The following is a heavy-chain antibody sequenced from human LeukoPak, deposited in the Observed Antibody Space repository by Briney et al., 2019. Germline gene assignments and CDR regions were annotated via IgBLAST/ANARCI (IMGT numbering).Heavy chain of an antibody. D-gene: IGHD3-10*01. J-gene: IGHJ4*02. Sequence: GGSLRLSCAASGFTFSSYSMNWVRQAPGKGLEWVSYISSSSSTIYYADSVEGRFTISRDNAKNSLYLQMNSLRAEDTAVYYCASSYYGSGPYYFDYWGQGTLVTVSS. CDR2: ISSSSSTI. CDR3: ASSYYGSGPYYFDY. V-gene: IGHV3-48*01. CDR1: GFTFSSYS.